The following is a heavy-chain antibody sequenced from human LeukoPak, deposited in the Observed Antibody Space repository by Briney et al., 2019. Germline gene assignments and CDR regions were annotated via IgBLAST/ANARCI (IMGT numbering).Heavy chain of an antibody. CDR1: GYTFTSYG. V-gene: IGHV1-18*01. CDR3: ARDSRSRITIFGVVNTNDY. CDR2: ISAYNGNT. Sequence: ASVKVSRKASGYTFTSYGISWVRQAPGQGLEWMGWISAYNGNTNYAQKLQGRVTMTTDTSTSTAYMELRSLRSDDTAVYYCARDSRSRITIFGVVNTNDYWGQGTLVTVSS. D-gene: IGHD3-3*01. J-gene: IGHJ4*02.